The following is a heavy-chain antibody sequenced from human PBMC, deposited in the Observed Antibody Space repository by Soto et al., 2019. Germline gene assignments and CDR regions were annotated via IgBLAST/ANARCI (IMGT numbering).Heavy chain of an antibody. D-gene: IGHD2-21*01. J-gene: IGHJ3*02. CDR1: GGSISSGGYY. V-gene: IGHV4-31*03. CDR3: ARVVFWAFDI. CDR2: IYYSGST. Sequence: QVQLQESGPGLVKPSQTLSLTCTVSGGSISSGGYYWSWIRQHPGKGLEWIGYIYYSGSTYYNPSLKSRVXIXXDTSKNQFALKLSSVTAADTAVYYGARVVFWAFDIWGQGTMVTVSS.